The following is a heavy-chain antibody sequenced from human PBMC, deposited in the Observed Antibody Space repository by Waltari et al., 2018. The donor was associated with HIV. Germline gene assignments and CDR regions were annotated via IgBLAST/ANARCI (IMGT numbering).Heavy chain of an antibody. CDR3: AKDGGSYSGWYDP. D-gene: IGHD1-26*01. Sequence: EVQLLESGGGLAQPGGSRRRSCAASGLLFSNSDMHWFRHSPGKGLEWISLISGRGSTTYYTDSVKGRFIISRDNSRNILFWQMNNLRVEDTAVYYCAKDGGSYSGWYDPWGQGTLVTVSS. J-gene: IGHJ5*02. V-gene: IGHV3-23*01. CDR1: GLLFSNSD. CDR2: ISGRGSTT.